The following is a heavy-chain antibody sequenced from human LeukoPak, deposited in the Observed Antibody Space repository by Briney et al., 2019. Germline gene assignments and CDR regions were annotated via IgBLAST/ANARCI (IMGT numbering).Heavy chain of an antibody. V-gene: IGHV3-73*01. CDR2: IRSKANSYAT. D-gene: IGHD6-13*01. CDR3: AIGRGGQQLGDY. J-gene: IGHJ4*02. CDR1: GFTFSGSA. Sequence: GGSLRLSCAASGFTFSGSAMHWVRQASGKGLEWVGIIRSKANSYATAYAASVKGRFTISRDDSNKMTYLQMNSLKTEDTAVYYCAIGRGGQQLGDYWGQGTLVTVSS.